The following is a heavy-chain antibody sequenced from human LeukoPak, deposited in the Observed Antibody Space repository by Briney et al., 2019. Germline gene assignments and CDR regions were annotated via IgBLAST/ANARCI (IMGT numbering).Heavy chain of an antibody. CDR2: IDHTGSI. D-gene: IGHD3-10*01. V-gene: IGHV4-34*01. Sequence: PAETLSLTCAVNAGSFTSYYWSWSRQPPGEGRGWIGEIDHTGSISYNPSLRSRVTISVDTFKNQFSLNLRSVTAADRAIYSCARGGYGPGSHYRYWGQGTLVTVSS. J-gene: IGHJ4*02. CDR3: ARGGYGPGSHYRY. CDR1: AGSFTSYY.